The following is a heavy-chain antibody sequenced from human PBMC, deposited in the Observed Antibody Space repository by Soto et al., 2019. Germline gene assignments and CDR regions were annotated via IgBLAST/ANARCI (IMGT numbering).Heavy chain of an antibody. J-gene: IGHJ4*02. CDR3: AHRILRTVFGLVTTAAIYFDF. CDR2: IYWDDDK. D-gene: IGHD3-3*01. V-gene: IGHV2-5*02. Sequence: QITLNESGPTVVKPAETLILTCTFSGFSLTTSGVGVGWIRQSPRKAPEWLALIYWDDDKRYSASLKSRLTITKDTSKNQVVLTMASVDPADTATYYCAHRILRTVFGLVTTAAIYFDFWGQGTPVVVSS. CDR1: GFSLTTSGVG.